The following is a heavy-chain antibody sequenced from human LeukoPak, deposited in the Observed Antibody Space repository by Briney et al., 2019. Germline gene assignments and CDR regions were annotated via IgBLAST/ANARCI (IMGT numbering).Heavy chain of an antibody. CDR3: ATDNYSSGWYDYYYYYGMDV. Sequence: ASVKVSCKVSGYTLTELSMHWVRQAPGKGLEWMGGFDPEDGETIYAQKFQGRVTMTEDTSTDTACMELSSLRSEDTAVYYCATDNYSSGWYDYYYYYGMDVWGKGTTVTVSS. CDR2: FDPEDGET. J-gene: IGHJ6*04. V-gene: IGHV1-24*01. D-gene: IGHD6-19*01. CDR1: GYTLTELS.